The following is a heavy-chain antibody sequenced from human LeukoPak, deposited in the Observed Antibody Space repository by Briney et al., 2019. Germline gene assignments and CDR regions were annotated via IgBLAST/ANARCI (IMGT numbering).Heavy chain of an antibody. D-gene: IGHD2-15*01. Sequence: SETLSLTCSVSGGSISSNIYQWGWIRQPPGKGLEWIGTMIYSGSTYYNPSLESRVTISADVSRNQFSLRLSSVTAADTAVYYCARHYCSGGSCYGLGYWGRGTLVTVSS. CDR3: ARHYCSGGSCYGLGY. V-gene: IGHV4-39*01. CDR2: MIYSGST. CDR1: GGSISSNIYQ. J-gene: IGHJ4*02.